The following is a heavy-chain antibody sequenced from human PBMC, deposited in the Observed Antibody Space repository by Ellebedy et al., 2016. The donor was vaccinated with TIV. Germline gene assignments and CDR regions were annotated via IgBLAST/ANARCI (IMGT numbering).Heavy chain of an antibody. CDR2: MNPNSGNT. V-gene: IGHV1-8*01. D-gene: IGHD1-1*01. J-gene: IGHJ5*02. CDR1: GYTFTSYD. CDR3: ARNKQLERWFDP. Sequence: AASVKVSCKASGYTFTSYDINWVRQATGRGLEWMGWMNPNSGNTGYAQTFQGRVTMTRNTSTTTAYMELSSLRSEDTAVYYCARNKQLERWFDPWGQGTLVIVS.